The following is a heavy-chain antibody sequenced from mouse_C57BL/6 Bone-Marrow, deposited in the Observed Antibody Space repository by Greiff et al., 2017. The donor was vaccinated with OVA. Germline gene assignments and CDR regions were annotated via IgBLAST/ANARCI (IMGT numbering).Heavy chain of an antibody. Sequence: EVKVVESGEGLVKPGGSLKLSCAASGFTFSSYAMSWVRQTPEKRLEWVAYISSGGDYIYYAATVKGRFPISRDNARNTLYLQMSSLKSEDTAMYYCTRDPPLYYGTSWFAYWGQGTLVTVSA. CDR1: GFTFSSYA. J-gene: IGHJ3*01. CDR3: TRDPPLYYGTSWFAY. D-gene: IGHD2-1*01. CDR2: ISSGGDYI. V-gene: IGHV5-9-1*02.